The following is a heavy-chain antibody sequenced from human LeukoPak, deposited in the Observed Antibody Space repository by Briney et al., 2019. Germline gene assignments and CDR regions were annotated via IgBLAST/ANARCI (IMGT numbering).Heavy chain of an antibody. CDR3: ARSRYNLDY. D-gene: IGHD5-24*01. CDR2: IWYDGSNE. Sequence: GGSLRLSCAASGFTFSSYEMNWVRQAPGKGPEWVAIIWYDGSNENYADSVKGRFTVSRDNSKKTLYLQMNSLRAEDTAVYYCARSRYNLDYWGQGTLVTVSS. V-gene: IGHV3-33*08. J-gene: IGHJ4*02. CDR1: GFTFSSYE.